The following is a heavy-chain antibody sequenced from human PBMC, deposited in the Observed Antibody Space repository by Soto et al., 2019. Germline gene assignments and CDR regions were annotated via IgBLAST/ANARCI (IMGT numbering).Heavy chain of an antibody. D-gene: IGHD5-18*01. J-gene: IGHJ4*02. Sequence: SETLSLTCTVSGGSISSSSYYWGWIRQPPGKGLEWIGSIYYSGSTYYNPSLKSRVTISVDTSKNQFSLKLSSVTAADTAVYYCARHKAYSYGPVDYWGQGTLVTVSS. CDR2: IYYSGST. CDR1: GGSISSSSYY. CDR3: ARHKAYSYGPVDY. V-gene: IGHV4-39*01.